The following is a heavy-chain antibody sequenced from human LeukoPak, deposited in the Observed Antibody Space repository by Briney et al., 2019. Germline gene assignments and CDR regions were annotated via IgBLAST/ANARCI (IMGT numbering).Heavy chain of an antibody. CDR2: TYYNGRA. D-gene: IGHD2-15*01. Sequence: SETLSLTCTVSGDSITNSYWSWFRQPPGKGLEWITYTYYNGRANYNPSLKSRVSISVDTSKNQFSLKLNSVTAADTAVYYCARAALLGYFDYWGQGTLVTVSS. J-gene: IGHJ4*02. CDR3: ARAALLGYFDY. CDR1: GDSITNSY. V-gene: IGHV4-59*01.